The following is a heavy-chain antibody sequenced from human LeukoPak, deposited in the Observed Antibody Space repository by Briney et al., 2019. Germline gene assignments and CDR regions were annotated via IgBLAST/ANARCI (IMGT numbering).Heavy chain of an antibody. V-gene: IGHV3-30*04. CDR3: ARDVGKDTITTEIAY. J-gene: IGHJ4*02. CDR2: ISADGKSK. CDR1: GFTFSSYS. Sequence: GGSLRLSCAASGFTFSSYSMSWVSQAPGKGLEWVAVISADGKSKNHADSVKGRFTISRDKSTLFLDMNNLKTEDTALYYCARDVGKDTITTEIAYWGQGTLVTVSS. D-gene: IGHD4-11*01.